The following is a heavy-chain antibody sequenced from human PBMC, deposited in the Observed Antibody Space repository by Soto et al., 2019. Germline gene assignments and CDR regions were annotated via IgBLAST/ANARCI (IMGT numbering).Heavy chain of an antibody. J-gene: IGHJ5*02. V-gene: IGHV3-48*01. Sequence: EVPLVESGGGLVQPGGSLRLSCAASAFTFSNYNMNWVRQAPGKGLEWVSYISSSSTIYYADSVKGRFTISRDNAKNSLYLQMNSLRAEDTAVYYCAREGDSSGWYNWFDPWGQGTLVTVSS. CDR1: AFTFSNYN. D-gene: IGHD3-22*01. CDR2: ISSSSTI. CDR3: AREGDSSGWYNWFDP.